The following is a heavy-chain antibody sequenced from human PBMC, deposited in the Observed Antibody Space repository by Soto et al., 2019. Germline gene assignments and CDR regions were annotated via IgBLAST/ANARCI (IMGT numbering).Heavy chain of an antibody. CDR3: ARDRGYDAHDYYYNAMDV. Sequence: EVQLVESGGGLVKPGGYLRLSCVASGLTFRSYTMNLVRQAPGKGLEWVSAIRGFSPYTFYADSLKGRFTISRDNAKNSLYLQMNSLRAEDTAVYYCARDRGYDAHDYYYNAMDVWGQGTTVTVSS. V-gene: IGHV3-21*01. J-gene: IGHJ6*02. CDR2: IRGFSPYT. CDR1: GLTFRSYT. D-gene: IGHD2-15*01.